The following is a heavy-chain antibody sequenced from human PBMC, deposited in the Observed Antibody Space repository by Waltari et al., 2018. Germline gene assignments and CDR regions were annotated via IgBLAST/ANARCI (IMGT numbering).Heavy chain of an antibody. Sequence: QVQLVESGGGVVQPGRSLRLSCAASGFTFSSYAMHWVRQAPGKGLEWVAVKSYYGSNKYYADSLKGRFTISRDNSKNTLYLQMNSLRAEDTAVYYCVGATGFDYWGQGTLVTVSS. D-gene: IGHD1-26*01. CDR1: GFTFSSYA. J-gene: IGHJ4*02. CDR3: VGATGFDY. CDR2: KSYYGSNK. V-gene: IGHV3-30-3*01.